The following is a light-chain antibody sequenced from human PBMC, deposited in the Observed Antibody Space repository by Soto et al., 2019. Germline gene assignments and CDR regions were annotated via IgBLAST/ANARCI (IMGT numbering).Light chain of an antibody. CDR1: QSISTW. CDR3: QQYKGYPHT. J-gene: IGKJ2*01. CDR2: KAS. V-gene: IGKV1-5*03. Sequence: DIQMTQSPSTLSASVGDRVTITCRARQSISTWLAWYQQKPGKAPKLLIYKASSLMNGVSSRLSGSGSGTEFTLTIFILQPDDFASYYCQQYKGYPHTFVQGTKLELK.